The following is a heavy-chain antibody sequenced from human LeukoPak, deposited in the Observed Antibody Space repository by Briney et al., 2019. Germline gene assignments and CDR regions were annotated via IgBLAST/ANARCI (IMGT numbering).Heavy chain of an antibody. Sequence: GGSLRLSCAASGLTFSSYAMSWVRQAPGKGLEWVSAISGSSGHTYYADSVKGRFTISRDNSKNTLYLQMNSLRAEDTAVYYCARDPYSSGWYFDYWGQGTLVTVSS. J-gene: IGHJ4*02. CDR3: ARDPYSSGWYFDY. V-gene: IGHV3-23*01. CDR2: ISGSSGHT. CDR1: GLTFSSYA. D-gene: IGHD6-19*01.